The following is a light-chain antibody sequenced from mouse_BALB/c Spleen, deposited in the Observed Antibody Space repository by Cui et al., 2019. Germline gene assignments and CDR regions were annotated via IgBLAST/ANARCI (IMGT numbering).Light chain of an antibody. V-gene: IGKV6-15*01. CDR2: SAS. J-gene: IGKJ1*01. Sequence: DIVMTQSHKFMSTSVGDRVSVTCKASQNVGTNVAWYQQKPGQSPKALIYSASYRYSGVPDRFTGSGSGTDFTLTISNVQSEDLAEYFCQQYNSYTWMFGGGTKLEIK. CDR1: QNVGTN. CDR3: QQYNSYTWM.